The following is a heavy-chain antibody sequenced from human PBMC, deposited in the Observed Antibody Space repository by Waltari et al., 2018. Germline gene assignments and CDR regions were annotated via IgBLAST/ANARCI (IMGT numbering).Heavy chain of an antibody. CDR1: GGSFSGYY. CDR2: INHRRST. V-gene: IGHV4-34*01. CDR3: ARSGYCTNGVCSNYFDY. D-gene: IGHD2-8*01. Sequence: QVQLQQWGAGLLKPSETLSLTCAVYGGSFSGYYWSWIRQPPGKGVEWIGEINHRRSTNYNPSLKSRVTISVDTSKNQFSLKLSSVTAADTAVYYCARSGYCTNGVCSNYFDYWGQGTLVTVSS. J-gene: IGHJ4*02.